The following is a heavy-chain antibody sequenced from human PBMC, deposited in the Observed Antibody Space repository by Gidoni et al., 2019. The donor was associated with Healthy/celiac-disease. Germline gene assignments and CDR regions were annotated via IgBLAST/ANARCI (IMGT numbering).Heavy chain of an antibody. CDR1: GFTFSSYA. CDR3: AKDPGPHRYSYGYVDY. Sequence: EVQLLESGGGLVQPGGSLRLSCAASGFTFSSYAMSWVRQAPGKGLGWFSAIRGSGGSTYYADSVKGRFTISRDNSKNTLYLQMNSLRAEDTAVYYGAKDPGPHRYSYGYVDYWGQGTLVTVSS. CDR2: IRGSGGST. D-gene: IGHD5-18*01. J-gene: IGHJ4*02. V-gene: IGHV3-23*01.